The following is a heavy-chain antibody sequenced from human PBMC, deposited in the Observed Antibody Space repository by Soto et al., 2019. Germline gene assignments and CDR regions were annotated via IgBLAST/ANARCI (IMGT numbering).Heavy chain of an antibody. V-gene: IGHV1-18*01. CDR1: GYTFTSYG. Sequence: QVQLVQSGAEVKKPGASVKVSCKASGYTFTSYGISWVRQAPGHGLEWMGWISAYNGNTNYAQKLQGRVTMTTDTSTSTAYMELRSLRSDDTAVYYCARSYSFGVLRFLEWLRLDPWGQGTLVTVSS. D-gene: IGHD3-3*01. CDR3: ARSYSFGVLRFLEWLRLDP. CDR2: ISAYNGNT. J-gene: IGHJ5*02.